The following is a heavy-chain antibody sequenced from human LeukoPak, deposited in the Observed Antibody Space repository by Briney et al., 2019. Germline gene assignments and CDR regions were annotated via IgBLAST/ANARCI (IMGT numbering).Heavy chain of an antibody. D-gene: IGHD1-26*01. V-gene: IGHV4-59*08. J-gene: IGHJ4*01. CDR3: VRQKAVSADFEY. CDR2: VHYSGTN. CDR1: GGSISYYF. Sequence: SETLSPTCTVSGGSISYYFWSWFRQSPGKGLEWIGNVHYSGTNTYNPSLESRLSMSVDTSKNQFSLTLNSATAADTAVYYCVRQKAVSADFEYWGQGTLVTVAS.